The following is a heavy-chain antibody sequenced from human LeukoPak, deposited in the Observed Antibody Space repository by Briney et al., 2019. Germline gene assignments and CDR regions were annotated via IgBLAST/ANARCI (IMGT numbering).Heavy chain of an antibody. Sequence: PGGSLRLSCAASGFTFSSYTMNWVRQAPGKGLEWVSYISSSGSTIYYADSVKGRFTISRDNAKNSLYMQMNSLRAEDTAVYYCARASPYYYYMDVWGKETTVTVSS. CDR1: GFTFSSYT. J-gene: IGHJ6*03. CDR2: ISSSGSTI. V-gene: IGHV3-48*01. CDR3: ARASPYYYYMDV.